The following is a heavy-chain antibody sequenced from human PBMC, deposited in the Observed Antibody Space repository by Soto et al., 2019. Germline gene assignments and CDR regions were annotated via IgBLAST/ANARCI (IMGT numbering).Heavy chain of an antibody. D-gene: IGHD6-13*01. CDR3: ARDRGQQLFDY. CDR1: GYTFNSYG. CDR2: ISAYNGHK. J-gene: IGHJ4*02. Sequence: QGQLVQSGAEVKKPGATVKVSFRASGYTFNSYGISWVRQAPGQGLEWFGWISAYNGHKKNAQKLQGRVTMTTDTTSSTGYMELRNLRSDDTAVYYCARDRGQQLFDYWGQGTLVTVSS. V-gene: IGHV1-18*01.